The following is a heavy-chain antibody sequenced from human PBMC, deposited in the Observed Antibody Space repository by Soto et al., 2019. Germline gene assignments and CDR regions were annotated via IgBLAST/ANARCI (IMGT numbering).Heavy chain of an antibody. D-gene: IGHD2-21*02. Sequence: QVQLVESGGGVVQPGRSLRLSCAASGFTFSSYGMHWVRQAPGKGLEWVVVISYDGSNKYYADSVKGRFTISRDNSKNTLYLQMNSLRAEDTAVYYCAKDVRGDYASPYYYYYGMDVWGQGTTVTVSS. J-gene: IGHJ6*02. CDR3: AKDVRGDYASPYYYYYGMDV. V-gene: IGHV3-30*18. CDR1: GFTFSSYG. CDR2: ISYDGSNK.